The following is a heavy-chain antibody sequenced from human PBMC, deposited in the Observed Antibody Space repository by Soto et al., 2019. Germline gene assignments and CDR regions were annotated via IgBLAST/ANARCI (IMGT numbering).Heavy chain of an antibody. CDR1: GFTFSSYA. V-gene: IGHV3-23*01. D-gene: IGHD3-10*01. CDR3: AREKRRRGVLPTPLAY. Sequence: GGSLRLSCAASGFTFSSYAMSWVRQAPGKGLEWVSAISGSGGSTYYADSVKGRFTISRDNSKNTLYLQMNSLRAEDTAVYYCAREKRRRGVLPTPLAYWGQGSLVIVSS. J-gene: IGHJ4*02. CDR2: ISGSGGST.